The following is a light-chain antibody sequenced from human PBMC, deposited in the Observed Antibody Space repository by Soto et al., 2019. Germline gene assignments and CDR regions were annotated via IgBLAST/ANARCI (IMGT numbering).Light chain of an antibody. CDR2: NVN. J-gene: IGLJ1*01. V-gene: IGLV2-14*01. CDR3: SSFTSSTTYV. Sequence: QSVLTQSASVSGSPGQSITISCTGTSSDVGSYNHVSWYQQHPGEVPKLIIFNVNDRPSGVSNRFSGSKSGNTASLTISGLQADDEADYYCSSFTSSTTYVFGTGTRSPS. CDR1: SSDVGSYNH.